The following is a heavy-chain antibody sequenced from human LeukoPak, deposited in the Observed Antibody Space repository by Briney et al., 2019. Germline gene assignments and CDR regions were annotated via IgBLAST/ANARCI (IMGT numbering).Heavy chain of an antibody. J-gene: IGHJ4*02. V-gene: IGHV3-23*01. Sequence: GGSLRLSCVASGFXFNSYSISWVRQAPGKGLEWVSLISNGGTTYYADSVKGRFTISRDISENTLYLQMNSLRAEVTAVYYCAKEARQCGPDCFSLLDCWGQGTLVTVSS. CDR2: ISNGGTT. D-gene: IGHD2-21*02. CDR1: GFXFNSYS. CDR3: AKEARQCGPDCFSLLDC.